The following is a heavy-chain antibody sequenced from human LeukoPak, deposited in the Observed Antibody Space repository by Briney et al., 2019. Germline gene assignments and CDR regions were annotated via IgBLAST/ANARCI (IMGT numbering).Heavy chain of an antibody. V-gene: IGHV3-43*02. Sequence: GGSLRLSCAASGFTFGDYSMHWVRQTPGKGLEWVSLINGDGLTAHYGDSVRGRFTISRNNSKNSLYLQMNGLRTEDTAFYYCAKGLHGVSFSFDYWGRGTLVTVSS. CDR3: AKGLHGVSFSFDY. CDR1: GFTFGDYS. CDR2: INGDGLTA. J-gene: IGHJ4*02. D-gene: IGHD5-24*01.